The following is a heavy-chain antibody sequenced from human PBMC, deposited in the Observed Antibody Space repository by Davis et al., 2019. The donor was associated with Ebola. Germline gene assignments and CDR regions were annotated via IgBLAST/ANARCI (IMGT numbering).Heavy chain of an antibody. D-gene: IGHD3-9*01. CDR2: IHTSGST. Sequence: PSETLSLTCTVSGDPMSNYFWTWIRQPAGKGLECIGRIHTSGSTNYNPSLKSRVTMSVDTSKNQFSLELSSVTAADTAVYYCARGLRLVNWFDPWGQGTLVTVSS. J-gene: IGHJ5*02. CDR1: GDPMSNYF. V-gene: IGHV4-4*07. CDR3: ARGLRLVNWFDP.